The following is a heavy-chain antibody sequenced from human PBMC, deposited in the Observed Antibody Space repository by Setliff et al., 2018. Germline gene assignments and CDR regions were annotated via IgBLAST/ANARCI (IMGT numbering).Heavy chain of an antibody. CDR3: ARQAIYGSDAFDI. D-gene: IGHD3-3*01. J-gene: IGHJ3*02. Sequence: GESLKISCKGSGYSFTNYWIGWVRQMPGKGLEWMGIIYPGDSDTRYSPSFQGQVTISADKPISTAYLQWSSLKASDTAMYYCARQAIYGSDAFDIWGQGTMVTVSS. CDR2: IYPGDSDT. V-gene: IGHV5-51*01. CDR1: GYSFTNYW.